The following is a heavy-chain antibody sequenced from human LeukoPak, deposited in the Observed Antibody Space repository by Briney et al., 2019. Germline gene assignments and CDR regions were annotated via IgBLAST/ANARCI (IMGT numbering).Heavy chain of an antibody. Sequence: PSETLSLTCTVSGGSISSYYWSWIRQPPGKGLEWIGYIYYSGSTNYNPSLKSRVTISVDTSKNQFSLKLSSVTAADTAVYYCARVGRYYYDSSGYYEPFDYWGQGTLVTVSS. J-gene: IGHJ4*02. V-gene: IGHV4-59*01. CDR3: ARVGRYYYDSSGYYEPFDY. CDR2: IYYSGST. CDR1: GGSISSYY. D-gene: IGHD3-22*01.